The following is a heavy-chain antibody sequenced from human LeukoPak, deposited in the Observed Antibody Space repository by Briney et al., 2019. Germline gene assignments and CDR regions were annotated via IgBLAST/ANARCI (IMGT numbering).Heavy chain of an antibody. J-gene: IGHJ6*02. CDR3: ARDYGDNSENGYYYYYGMDV. CDR1: GFTVSSNY. V-gene: IGHV3-53*01. Sequence: PGGSLRLSCAASGFTVSSNYMSWVRQAPGKGLEWVSVIYSGGSTYYADSVKGRFTISRDNSKNTLYLQMNSLRAEDTAVYYCARDYGDNSENGYYYYYGMDVWGQGTTVTVSS. CDR2: IYSGGST. D-gene: IGHD4-17*01.